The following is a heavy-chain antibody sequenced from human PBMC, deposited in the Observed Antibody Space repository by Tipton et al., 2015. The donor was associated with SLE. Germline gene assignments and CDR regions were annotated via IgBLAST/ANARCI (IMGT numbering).Heavy chain of an antibody. CDR3: ARAADYYDSSGSVWFDP. V-gene: IGHV1-46*03. Sequence: QSGAEVKKPGASVKVSCKASGYTFTSYYMHWVRQAPGQGLEWMGIINPSGGSTSYAQKFQGRVTMTRDTSTSTVYMELSSLRSEDTAVYYCARAADYYDSSGSVWFDPWGQGTLVTVSS. CDR1: GYTFTSYY. J-gene: IGHJ5*02. D-gene: IGHD3-22*01. CDR2: INPSGGST.